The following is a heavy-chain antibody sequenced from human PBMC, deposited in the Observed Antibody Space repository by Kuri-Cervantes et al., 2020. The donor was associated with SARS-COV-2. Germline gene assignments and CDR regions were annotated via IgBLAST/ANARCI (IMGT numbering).Heavy chain of an antibody. CDR3: ARPIAAAEYYFDY. CDR2: FDPEDGET. J-gene: IGHJ4*02. Sequence: ASVKVSCKVSGYTLTELSMHWVRQAPGKGLEWMGGFDPEDGETIYAQKFQGRVTMTRDTSISTAYMELSRLRSDDTAVYYYARPIAAAEYYFDYWGQGTLVTVSS. CDR1: GYTLTELS. V-gene: IGHV1-24*01. D-gene: IGHD6-13*01.